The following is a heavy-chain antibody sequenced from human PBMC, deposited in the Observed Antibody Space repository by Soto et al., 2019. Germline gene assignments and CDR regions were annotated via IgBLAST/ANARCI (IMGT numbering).Heavy chain of an antibody. CDR1: GGSFSGYY. CDR2: INHSGST. V-gene: IGHV4-34*01. CDR3: ARGRGSSPAGEYFQH. J-gene: IGHJ1*01. D-gene: IGHD6-13*01. Sequence: QVQLQQWGAGLLKPSETLSLTCAVYGGSFSGYYWSWIRQPPGKGLEWIGEINHSGSTNYNPSLKSRVTISVDTSKNQFSRKLSSVTAADTAVYYCARGRGSSPAGEYFQHWGQGTLVTVSS.